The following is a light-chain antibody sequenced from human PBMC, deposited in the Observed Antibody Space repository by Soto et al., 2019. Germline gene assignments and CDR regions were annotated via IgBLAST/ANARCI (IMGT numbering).Light chain of an antibody. J-gene: IGLJ2*01. CDR1: SSDVGSSNF. V-gene: IGLV2-11*01. Sequence: QSALTQPRSVSGSPGQSVAISCTGTSSDVGSSNFVSWYQQHPGKAPKLMIYDITERPSGVPDRFSGSESGNTASLTISGLQTEDEADYYCCSYAGTYTPVVFGGGTKLTVL. CDR3: CSYAGTYTPVV. CDR2: DIT.